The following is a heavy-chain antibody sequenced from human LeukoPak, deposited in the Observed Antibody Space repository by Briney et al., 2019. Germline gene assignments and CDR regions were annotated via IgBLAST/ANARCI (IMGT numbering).Heavy chain of an antibody. J-gene: IGHJ6*02. CDR3: ASENRYSYGYYYYYGMDV. V-gene: IGHV6-1*01. D-gene: IGHD5-18*01. Sequence: SQTLSLTCAISGDSVSSNSSWNWIRQSPSRGLEWLGRTYYRSKWYNDYVVSVKSRVNINPDTSKNQFSLQLNSVTPEDTAVYYCASENRYSYGYYYYYGMDVWGQGTTVTVSS. CDR2: TYYRSKWYN. CDR1: GDSVSSNSS.